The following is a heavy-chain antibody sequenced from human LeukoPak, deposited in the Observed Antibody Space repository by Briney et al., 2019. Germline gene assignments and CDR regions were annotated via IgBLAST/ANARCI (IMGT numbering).Heavy chain of an antibody. CDR1: QFTFEDYA. V-gene: IGHV3-30-3*01. CDR2: ISYDGSNK. J-gene: IGHJ4*02. CDR3: ARDHYDFWSGYLFSSREYYFDY. D-gene: IGHD3-3*01. Sequence: PGGSLRLSCAASQFTFEDYAMHWVRQAPGKGLEWVAVISYDGSNKYYADSVKGRFTISRDNSKNTLYLQMNSLRAEDTAVYYCARDHYDFWSGYLFSSREYYFDYWGQGTLVTVSS.